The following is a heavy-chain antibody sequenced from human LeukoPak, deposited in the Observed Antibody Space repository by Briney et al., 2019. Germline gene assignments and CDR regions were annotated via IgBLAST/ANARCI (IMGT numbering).Heavy chain of an antibody. V-gene: IGHV3-23*01. Sequence: GASLRLSCAASGFTFSSYAMSWVRQAPGKGLEWVSAISGSGGSTYYAYSVKGRFTISRDNSKNTLYLQMNSLRAEDTAVYYCAKAGYDFWSGPGGYYYGMDVWGQGTTVTVSS. J-gene: IGHJ6*02. D-gene: IGHD3-3*01. CDR1: GFTFSSYA. CDR3: AKAGYDFWSGPGGYYYGMDV. CDR2: ISGSGGST.